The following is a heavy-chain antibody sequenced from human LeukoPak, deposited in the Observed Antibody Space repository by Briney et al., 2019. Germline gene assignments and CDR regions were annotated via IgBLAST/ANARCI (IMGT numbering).Heavy chain of an antibody. J-gene: IGHJ4*02. CDR3: TRLGGDGYNSGYFDY. Sequence: GGSLRLSCAASGFTFSGSAMHWVRQASGKGLEWVGRIRSKANSYATAYAASVKGRFTISRDDSKNTAYLQMNSLKTEDTAVYYWTRLGGDGYNSGYFDYWGQGTLVTVSS. V-gene: IGHV3-73*01. D-gene: IGHD5-24*01. CDR1: GFTFSGSA. CDR2: IRSKANSYAT.